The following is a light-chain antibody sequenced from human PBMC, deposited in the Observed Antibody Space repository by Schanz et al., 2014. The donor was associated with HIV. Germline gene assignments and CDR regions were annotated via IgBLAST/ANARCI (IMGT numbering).Light chain of an antibody. V-gene: IGLV1-40*01. CDR1: SSNIGAGHG. J-gene: IGLJ3*02. Sequence: QSVLTQPPSVSGAPGQRVTISCTGSSSNIGAGHGVHWYQQFPGTAPKLLIYHNTDRPSGVPDRFSGSGSGTSASLAISGLQSDDEADYYCATWDDSLKGWVFGGGTKLTVL. CDR3: ATWDDSLKGWV. CDR2: HNT.